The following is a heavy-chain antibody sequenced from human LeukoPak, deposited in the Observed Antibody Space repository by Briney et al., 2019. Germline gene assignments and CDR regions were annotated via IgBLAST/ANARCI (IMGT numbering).Heavy chain of an antibody. CDR3: ARVSVFII. J-gene: IGHJ3*02. D-gene: IGHD2-21*01. CDR2: IYTSGNT. V-gene: IGHV4-61*02. Sequence: SQTLSLTCTVSGDSISSGNYYWTWIRQPAGKGLEWIGRIYTSGNTNYNPSLKSQVTISMDTSKNQFSLNLNSVTAADTAVYYCARVSVFIIWGQGTMVTVSS. CDR1: GDSISSGNYY.